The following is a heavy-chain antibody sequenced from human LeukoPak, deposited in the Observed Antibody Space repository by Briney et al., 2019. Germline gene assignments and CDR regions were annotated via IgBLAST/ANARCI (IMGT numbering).Heavy chain of an antibody. CDR3: ARDCGRSTCYWFDR. D-gene: IGHD2-2*01. CDR1: GYTFTDYY. CDR2: INPNSGGT. Sequence: ASVKVSCKASGYTFTDYYIHWVRQAPEQGLEWLGWINPNSGGTNYAQKFQGRVTMNRDTSINTAYMELGSLRSDDTAVYYCARDCGRSTCYWFDRWGQGTLVTVSS. V-gene: IGHV1-2*02. J-gene: IGHJ5*02.